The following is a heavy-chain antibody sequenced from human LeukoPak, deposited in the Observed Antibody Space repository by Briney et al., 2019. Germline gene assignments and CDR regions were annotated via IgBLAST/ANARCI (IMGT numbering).Heavy chain of an antibody. CDR2: IYYTGST. CDR3: ARIPPGHSESYGAFDC. V-gene: IGHV4-59*01. D-gene: IGHD1-26*01. Sequence: TSETLSLTCAVYGGSFSGYYWSWIRQPPGKGLDYIGYIYYTGSTYYNPSLKSRVTMCVDTSKNQLSLKLTSVTAADTAVYYCARIPPGHSESYGAFDCWGQGTLVTVSS. CDR1: GGSFSGYY. J-gene: IGHJ4*02.